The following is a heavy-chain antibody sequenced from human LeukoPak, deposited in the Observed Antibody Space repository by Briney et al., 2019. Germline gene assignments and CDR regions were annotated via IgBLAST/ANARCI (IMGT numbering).Heavy chain of an antibody. Sequence: PGGSLRLSCAASGFTSSSYWMSWVRQAPGKSLEWVANIKQDGGEKYYVDSVKGRFTISRDNAKNSLYLQMNSLRAEDTAVYYCARWALSTVDHYFDYWGQGTLVTVSS. CDR3: ARWALSTVDHYFDY. D-gene: IGHD4-17*01. CDR2: IKQDGGEK. CDR1: GFTSSSYW. V-gene: IGHV3-7*04. J-gene: IGHJ4*02.